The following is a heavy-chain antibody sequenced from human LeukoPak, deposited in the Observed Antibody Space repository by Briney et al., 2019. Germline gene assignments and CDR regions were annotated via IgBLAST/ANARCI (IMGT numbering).Heavy chain of an antibody. CDR2: ISSSGSSS. V-gene: IGHV3-48*03. J-gene: IGHJ4*02. CDR3: ARDLSPVVRASPMGY. CDR1: GFIFSSYE. Sequence: PGGSLRLSCAASGFIFSSYEMSWVRQAPGKGLEWVSYISSSGSSSNYADSVKGRSTISRDNAKNSVYLQMNSLRAEDTAVYYCARDLSPVVRASPMGYWGQGTLVTVSS. D-gene: IGHD3-10*01.